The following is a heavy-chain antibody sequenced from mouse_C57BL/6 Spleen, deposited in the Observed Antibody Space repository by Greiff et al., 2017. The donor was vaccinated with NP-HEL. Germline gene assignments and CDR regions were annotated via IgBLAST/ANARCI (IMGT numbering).Heavy chain of an antibody. Sequence: QVQLKQPGAELVKPGASVKLSCKASGYTFTSYWMHWVKQRPGQGLEWIGMIHPNSGSTNYNEKFKSKATLTVDKSSSTAYMQLSSLTSEDSAVYYCARKGMATTGAWFAYWGQGTLVTVSA. D-gene: IGHD2-3*01. V-gene: IGHV1-64*01. CDR1: GYTFTSYW. CDR3: ARKGMATTGAWFAY. CDR2: IHPNSGST. J-gene: IGHJ3*01.